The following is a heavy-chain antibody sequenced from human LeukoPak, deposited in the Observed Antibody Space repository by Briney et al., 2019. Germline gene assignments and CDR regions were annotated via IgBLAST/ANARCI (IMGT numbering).Heavy chain of an antibody. CDR1: GFTFSSYA. CDR2: IKKDGSEK. V-gene: IGHV3-7*01. CDR3: ARTPLSYYYDSSGYPSGYYDH. Sequence: GGSLRLSCAASGFTFSSYAMSWVRQAPGKGLEWVADIKKDGSEKNQVDSVTISRDNAKNSLYLQVNSLRVEDTAVYYCARTPLSYYYDSSGYPSGYYDHWGQGTLVTVSS. J-gene: IGHJ4*02. D-gene: IGHD3-22*01.